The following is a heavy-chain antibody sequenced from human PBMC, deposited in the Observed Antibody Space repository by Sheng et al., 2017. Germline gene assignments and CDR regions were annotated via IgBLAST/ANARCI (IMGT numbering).Heavy chain of an antibody. CDR1: GFTFSSYS. CDR2: ISSSSSYI. V-gene: IGHV3-21*01. D-gene: IGHD5-12*01. Sequence: EVQLVESGGGLVKPGGSLRLSCAASGFTFSSYSMNWVRQAPGKGLEWVSSISSSSSYIYYADSVKGRFTISRDNAKNSLYLQMNSLRAEDTAVYYCARDPGDGYIGHYFDYWGQGTLVTVSS. J-gene: IGHJ4*02. CDR3: ARDPGDGYIGHYFDY.